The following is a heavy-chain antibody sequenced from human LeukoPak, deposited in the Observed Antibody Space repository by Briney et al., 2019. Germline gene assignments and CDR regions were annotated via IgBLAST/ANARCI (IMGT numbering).Heavy chain of an antibody. D-gene: IGHD1-26*01. V-gene: IGHV4-59*01. CDR1: DGSINSYY. Sequence: SETLSLTCSVSDGSINSYYWNWIRRPPGKGLEWIGYIYYNANTNYSPSLKSRVTMSVDTSKNLFSLKVSSVTAADTAVYYCARGRSNYYGMDVWGQGTTVTVSS. CDR2: IYYNANT. CDR3: ARGRSNYYGMDV. J-gene: IGHJ6*02.